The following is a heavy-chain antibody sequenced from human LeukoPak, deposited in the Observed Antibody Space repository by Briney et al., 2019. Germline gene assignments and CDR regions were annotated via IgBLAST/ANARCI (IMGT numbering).Heavy chain of an antibody. J-gene: IGHJ4*02. Sequence: SETLSLTCSVSGGSINNVVYYWDWIRQPPGKALEWIGDIYQTGTTYYNPSFKSRVTISADTSNNQVSLKMNAVTAADTAVYYCARRRGSSSGGPFDYWGRGTLVIVSS. CDR3: ARRRGSSSGGPFDY. D-gene: IGHD6-25*01. CDR2: IYQTGTT. CDR1: GGSINNVVYY. V-gene: IGHV4-39*01.